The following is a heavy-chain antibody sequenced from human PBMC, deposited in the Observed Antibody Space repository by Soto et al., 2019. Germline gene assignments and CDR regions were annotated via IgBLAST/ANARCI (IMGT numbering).Heavy chain of an antibody. D-gene: IGHD3-22*01. CDR1: GYSFTSYW. Sequence: PGESLKISCKGSGYSFTSYWISWVRQMPGKGLEWMGRIDPSDSYTNYSPSFQGHVTISADKSISTAYLQWSSLKASDTAMYYCARHRKAKVYDSSGTGLGRDYYYYGMDVWGQGTTVTVSS. CDR3: ARHRKAKVYDSSGTGLGRDYYYYGMDV. V-gene: IGHV5-10-1*01. CDR2: IDPSDSYT. J-gene: IGHJ6*02.